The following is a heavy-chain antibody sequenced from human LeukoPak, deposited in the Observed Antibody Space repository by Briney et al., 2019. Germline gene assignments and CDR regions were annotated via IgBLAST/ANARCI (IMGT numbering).Heavy chain of an antibody. CDR2: INTNTGNP. D-gene: IGHD3-16*02. V-gene: IGHV7-4-1*02. CDR3: ARESYDYVWGSYRQKEYYFDY. CDR1: GYTFTSYA. Sequence: ASVKVSCKASGYTFTSYAMNWVRQAPGQGLEWMGWINTNTGNPTYAQGFTGRFVFSLDTSVSTAYLQISSLKAEDTAVYYCARESYDYVWGSYRQKEYYFDYWGQGTLVTVSS. J-gene: IGHJ4*02.